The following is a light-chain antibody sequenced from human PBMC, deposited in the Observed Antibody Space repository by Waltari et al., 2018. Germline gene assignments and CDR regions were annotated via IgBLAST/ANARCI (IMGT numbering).Light chain of an antibody. CDR1: ALPIQY. J-gene: IGLJ3*02. CDR3: CSTDRSGDYWV. V-gene: IGLV3-10*01. Sequence: SYELTQSPSVSVSPGQTPRITCPGDALPIQYANWYQQRSGQAPVLVIYEDTKRPSGIPGRISGSSSGTMSTLTIYGAQVDDEADYYCCSTDRSGDYWVFGGGTKLTVL. CDR2: EDT.